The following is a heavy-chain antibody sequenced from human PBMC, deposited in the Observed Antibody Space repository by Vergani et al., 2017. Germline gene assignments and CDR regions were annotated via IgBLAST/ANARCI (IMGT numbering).Heavy chain of an antibody. D-gene: IGHD6-6*01. CDR3: ARNPSSSPLSRSPWSSYFDY. CDR1: GYTFTGYY. V-gene: IGHV1-2*02. CDR2: ITPNTGGT. J-gene: IGHJ4*02. Sequence: QVQLVQSGAEVQKPGASVKVSCKASGYTFTGYYMHWVRQAPGQGLEWMGWITPNTGGTNYAQKFQGRVTLTRDTSISPAYMELRRLRSCDTAVYYCARNPSSSPLSRSPWSSYFDYWGQGTLVTVSS.